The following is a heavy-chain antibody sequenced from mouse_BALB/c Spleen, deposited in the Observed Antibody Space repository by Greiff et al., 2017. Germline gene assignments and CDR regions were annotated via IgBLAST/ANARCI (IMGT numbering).Heavy chain of an antibody. CDR3: ARRTPIDY. CDR2: IDPANGNT. CDR1: GFNIKDTY. Sequence: EVKLMESGAELVKPGASVKLSCTASGFNIKDTYMHWVKQRPEQGLEWIGRIDPANGNTKYDPKFQGKATITADTSSNTAYLQLRSLTSEDTAVYYCARRTPIDYWGQGTTLTVSS. V-gene: IGHV14-3*02. J-gene: IGHJ2*01.